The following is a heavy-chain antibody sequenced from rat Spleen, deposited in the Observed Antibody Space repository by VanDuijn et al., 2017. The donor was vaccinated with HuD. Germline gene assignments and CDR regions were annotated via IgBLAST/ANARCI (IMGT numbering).Heavy chain of an antibody. Sequence: EVQLVESGGGLVQPGRSLKLSCAASGFSFRDYAMAWVRQAPKKGLEWVATIIYDGSRTYYRDSVKGRFTVSRDNAKSTLYLQMDSLRSEDTATYYCARHPSYDYYSGDRYYFDYWGQGVMVTVTS. V-gene: IGHV5-17*01. J-gene: IGHJ2*01. D-gene: IGHD1-1*01. CDR2: IIYDGSRT. CDR1: GFSFRDYA. CDR3: ARHPSYDYYSGDRYYFDY.